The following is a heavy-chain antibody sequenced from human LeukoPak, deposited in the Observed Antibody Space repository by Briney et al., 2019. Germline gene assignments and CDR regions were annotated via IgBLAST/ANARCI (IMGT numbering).Heavy chain of an antibody. CDR3: AGGVRLRYYFDY. V-gene: IGHV4-34*01. Sequence: SETLSLTCAVYGGSFSVYYWSWIRQPPGKGLEWIGEINHSGSTNYNPSLKSRVTISVDTSKNQFSLKLSSVTAADTAVYYCAGGVRLRYYFDYWGQGTLVTVSS. J-gene: IGHJ4*02. CDR1: GGSFSVYY. CDR2: INHSGST. D-gene: IGHD5-12*01.